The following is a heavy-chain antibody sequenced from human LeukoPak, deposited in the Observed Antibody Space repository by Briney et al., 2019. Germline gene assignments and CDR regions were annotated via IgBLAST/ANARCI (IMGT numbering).Heavy chain of an antibody. Sequence: GGSLRLSCSASGFTFRNFAISWVRQAPGKGLEWVSSIGGGDTHYADSVKGRFTISRDDSRSTVDLQMSSLRAEDTAVYYCAKDGQSFNSMYDYFDSWGQGTTVTVSS. J-gene: IGHJ4*03. V-gene: IGHV3-23*01. CDR1: GFTFRNFA. D-gene: IGHD2-8*01. CDR3: AKDGQSFNSMYDYFDS. CDR2: IGGGDT.